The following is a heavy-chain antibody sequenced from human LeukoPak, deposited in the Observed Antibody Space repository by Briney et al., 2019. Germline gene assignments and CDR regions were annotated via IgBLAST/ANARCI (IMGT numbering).Heavy chain of an antibody. CDR2: INPNTGGT. J-gene: IGHJ5*02. CDR1: GYTFTGYY. Sequence: GGSVKVSCKASGYTFTGYYMHWVRQAPGQGLEWMGWINPNTGGTDYAQNFQGRVTMTRDTSISTAYMELSRLRSDDTALYYCVKDSGAFGGSRFDPWGQGTLVTVSS. CDR3: VKDSGAFGGSRFDP. D-gene: IGHD3-10*01. V-gene: IGHV1-2*02.